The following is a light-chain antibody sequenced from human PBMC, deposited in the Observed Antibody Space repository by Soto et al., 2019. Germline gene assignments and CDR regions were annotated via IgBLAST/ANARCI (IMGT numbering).Light chain of an antibody. CDR2: GAS. J-gene: IGKJ1*01. CDR1: QTISGT. Sequence: EIVMTQSPATLSVSPGGRATLSCRASQTISGTLAWFQQKPAHAPRLLIHGASTRAPGFPARFSGSGSGTHFTLTVSSLQSEDFAVYYCQEYDNWSWTFGQGTKVEIK. CDR3: QEYDNWSWT. V-gene: IGKV3-15*01.